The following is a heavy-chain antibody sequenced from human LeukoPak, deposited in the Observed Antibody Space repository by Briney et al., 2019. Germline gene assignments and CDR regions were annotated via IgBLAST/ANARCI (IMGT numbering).Heavy chain of an antibody. CDR3: VTEFYSNGYNF. V-gene: IGHV3-15*01. Sequence: KPGGSLRLSCAASGFTFSSAWMSWVRQTPGKGLEWAGHIKSRTDGGTADYAAPVKGRFTISRDDSKSTVYLQMNSLKTEDSAVYYCVTEFYSNGYNFWGRGTLVTVSS. J-gene: IGHJ4*02. D-gene: IGHD5-24*01. CDR1: GFTFSSAW. CDR2: IKSRTDGGTA.